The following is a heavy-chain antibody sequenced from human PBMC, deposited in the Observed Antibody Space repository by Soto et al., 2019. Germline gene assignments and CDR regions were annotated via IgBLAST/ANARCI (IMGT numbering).Heavy chain of an antibody. J-gene: IGHJ6*03. CDR1: GGSFSGYY. CDR3: ARGYCTNGVCSNPYYYYMDV. CDR2: INHSGST. V-gene: IGHV4-34*01. Sequence: PSETLSLTCAVYGGSFSGYYWSWIRQPPGKGLEWIGEINHSGSTNYNPSLKSRVTISVDTSKNQFSLKLSSVTAAETAVYYCARGYCTNGVCSNPYYYYMDVWGKGTTVTVSS. D-gene: IGHD2-8*01.